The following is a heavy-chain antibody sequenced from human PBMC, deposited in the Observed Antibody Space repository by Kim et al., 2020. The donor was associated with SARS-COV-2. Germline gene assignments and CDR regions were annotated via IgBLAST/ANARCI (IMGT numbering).Heavy chain of an antibody. CDR3: ARDWGWWDYYGSGFDY. V-gene: IGHV6-1*01. CDR1: GDSVSSNSAA. D-gene: IGHD3-10*01. J-gene: IGHJ4*02. Sequence: SQTLSLTCAISGDSVSSNSAAWNWIRQSPSRGLEWLGRTYYRSKWYNDYAVSVKSRITINPDTSKNQFSLQLNSVTPEDTAVYYCARDWGWWDYYGSGFDYWGQGTLVTVSS. CDR2: TYYRSKWYN.